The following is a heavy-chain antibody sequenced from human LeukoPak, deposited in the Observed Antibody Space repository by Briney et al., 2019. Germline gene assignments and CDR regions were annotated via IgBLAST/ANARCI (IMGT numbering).Heavy chain of an antibody. CDR1: GGSIRNHY. CDR2: VSDSGHT. CDR3: ARVGSGSGYFDY. V-gene: IGHV4-59*11. D-gene: IGHD6-19*01. J-gene: IGHJ4*02. Sequence: PSETLSLTCTVYGGSIRNHYWSWVRQPTGKAVEWVGYVSDSGHTNSNPSLKSRVTISVDTSKNQFSLKLSSVTAADTAVYYCARVGSGSGYFDYWGQGTLVTVSS.